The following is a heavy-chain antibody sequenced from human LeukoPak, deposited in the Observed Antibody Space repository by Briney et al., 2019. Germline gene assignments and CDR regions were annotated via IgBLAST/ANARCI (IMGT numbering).Heavy chain of an antibody. Sequence: GGSLRLSCAASGFIFSDYYMTWIRQAPGKGLEWVSTIRESSGDTYYEDSVKGRFTISRDISKNTVYLQMISLRVEDTAVYFCAKRPISGNDKSFNYWGQGTLVTVSS. CDR1: GFIFSDYY. CDR3: AKRPISGNDKSFNY. J-gene: IGHJ4*02. CDR2: IRESSGDT. V-gene: IGHV3-23*01. D-gene: IGHD3-3*01.